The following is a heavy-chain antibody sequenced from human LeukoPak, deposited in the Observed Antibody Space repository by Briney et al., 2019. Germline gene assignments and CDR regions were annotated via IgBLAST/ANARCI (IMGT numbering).Heavy chain of an antibody. J-gene: IGHJ4*02. Sequence: PGGSLRLSCAASGFIVSTNYVSWVRQAPGKGLEYLSYISGTSSDTNYADSVRGRFTISRDNAENSLYLQMNSLRVEDTAVYYCARTARTPAYWGQGTLVTVSS. CDR1: GFIVSTNY. CDR2: ISGTSSDT. D-gene: IGHD6-6*01. CDR3: ARTARTPAY. V-gene: IGHV3-11*06.